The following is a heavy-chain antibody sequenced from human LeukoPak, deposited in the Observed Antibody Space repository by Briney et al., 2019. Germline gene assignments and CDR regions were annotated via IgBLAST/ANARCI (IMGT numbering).Heavy chain of an antibody. CDR2: IRSKAYGGTT. V-gene: IGHV3-49*03. CDR1: GFTFGDYA. CDR3: TTRNRQWSVDTAMVTEL. D-gene: IGHD5-18*01. Sequence: GGSLRLSCTASGFTFGDYAMSWFRQAPGKGLEWVGFIRSKAYGGTTEYAASVKGRFTISRDDSKSIAYLQMNSLKTEDTAVYYCTTRNRQWSVDTAMVTELWGQGTLVTVSS. J-gene: IGHJ4*02.